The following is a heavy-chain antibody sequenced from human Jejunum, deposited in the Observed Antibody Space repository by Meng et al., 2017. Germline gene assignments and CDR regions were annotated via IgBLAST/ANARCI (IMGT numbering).Heavy chain of an antibody. CDR2: INHNGSP. D-gene: IGHD1-14*01. Sequence: QVQLQQWGAGLLQPSETLSLTCAVYGGSFRGYYWTWIRQPPGKGLEWIGEINHNGSPYYNPSLNNRVTMSVDTSKNQLSLKLSSVTAADTAVYYCAIGGPGPRLLNWGQGTLVTVSS. V-gene: IGHV4-34*01. J-gene: IGHJ4*02. CDR3: AIGGPGPRLLN. CDR1: GGSFRGYY.